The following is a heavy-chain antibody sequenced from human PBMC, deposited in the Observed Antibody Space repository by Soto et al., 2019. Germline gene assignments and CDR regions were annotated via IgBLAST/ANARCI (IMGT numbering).Heavy chain of an antibody. CDR3: ASESLYCSGGSCYSGWFDP. CDR2: IYYSGST. Sequence: TPSLTSTVSSGSISSYYWSWIRQPPCNGLEWIGYIYYSGSTNYNPSLKSRVTISVDTSKNQFSLKLSSVTAADTAVYYCASESLYCSGGSCYSGWFDPCRQGTLVTVSS. V-gene: IGHV4-59*01. CDR1: SGSISSYY. D-gene: IGHD2-15*01. J-gene: IGHJ5*02.